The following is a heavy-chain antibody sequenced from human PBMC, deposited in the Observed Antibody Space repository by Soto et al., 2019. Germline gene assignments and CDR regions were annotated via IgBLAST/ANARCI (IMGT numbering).Heavy chain of an antibody. D-gene: IGHD6-13*01. Sequence: GGSLRLSCAASGFTFSSYSMNWVRQAPGKGLEWVSSISSSSSYIYYADSVKGRFTISRDNAKNSLYLQMNSLRAEDTAVYYCARDSPLSQLVQYNLFDPWGQGTLVIGSS. J-gene: IGHJ5*02. CDR3: ARDSPLSQLVQYNLFDP. CDR1: GFTFSSYS. V-gene: IGHV3-21*01. CDR2: ISSSSSYI.